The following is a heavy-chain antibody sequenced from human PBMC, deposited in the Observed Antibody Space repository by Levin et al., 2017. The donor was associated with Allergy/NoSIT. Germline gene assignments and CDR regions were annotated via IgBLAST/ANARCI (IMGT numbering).Heavy chain of an antibody. CDR2: IKTDGSAK. CDR1: GFTFSTYW. CDR3: SRAEDY. V-gene: IGHV3-7*01. Sequence: GGSLRLSCAASGFTFSTYWMSWVRQAPGKGLEWVANIKTDGSAKFYVDSVKGRFTISRDNAKNSLYLQMNSLRAEDTAVYYWSRAEDYWGQGTLVTVSS. J-gene: IGHJ4*02.